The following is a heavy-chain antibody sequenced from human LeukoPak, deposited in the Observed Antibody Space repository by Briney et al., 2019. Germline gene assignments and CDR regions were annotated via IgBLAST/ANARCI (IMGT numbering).Heavy chain of an antibody. V-gene: IGHV3-23*01. CDR1: GFTFSSYA. Sequence: QPGGSLRLSCAASGFTFSSYAMSWVRQAPGKGPEWVSAISGIEGYTFYADSVKGRFTISRDNSKNALYLQMNSLRAEDTAIYYCAKDHYGGNPRTNYYYYMDVWGKGTTVTVSS. D-gene: IGHD4/OR15-4a*01. CDR2: ISGIEGYT. CDR3: AKDHYGGNPRTNYYYYMDV. J-gene: IGHJ6*03.